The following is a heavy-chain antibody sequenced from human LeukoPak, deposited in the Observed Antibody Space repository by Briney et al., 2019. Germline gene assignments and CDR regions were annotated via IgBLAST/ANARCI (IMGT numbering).Heavy chain of an antibody. V-gene: IGHV3-23*01. CDR2: ISGSGGST. J-gene: IGHJ4*02. CDR1: GFTFSSYG. Sequence: GGSLRLSCAASGFTFSSYGMHWVRQAPGKGLEWVSAISGSGGSTYYADSVKGRFTISRDNSKNTLHLQANSLRAEDTAVYYCAKTLGHCSSTSCYVYFDYWGQGTLVTVSS. CDR3: AKTLGHCSSTSCYVYFDY. D-gene: IGHD2-2*01.